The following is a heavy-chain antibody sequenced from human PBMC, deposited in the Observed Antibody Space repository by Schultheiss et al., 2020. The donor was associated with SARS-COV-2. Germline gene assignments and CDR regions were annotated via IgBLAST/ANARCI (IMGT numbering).Heavy chain of an antibody. CDR1: GFTFSSYG. J-gene: IGHJ6*02. V-gene: IGHV3-30*03. CDR2: ISYDGSNK. Sequence: GESLKISCAASGFTFSSYGMHWVRQAPGKGLEWVAVISYDGSNKYYADSVKGRFTISRDNAKNSLYLQMNSLRAEDTALYYCARGMVLDGMDVWGQGTTVTVSS. D-gene: IGHD3-10*01. CDR3: ARGMVLDGMDV.